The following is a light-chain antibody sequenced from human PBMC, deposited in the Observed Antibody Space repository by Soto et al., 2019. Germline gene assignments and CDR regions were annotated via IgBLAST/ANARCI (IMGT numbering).Light chain of an antibody. J-gene: IGKJ5*01. CDR2: GAS. CDR3: KQYNNWPIT. Sequence: EIVMTQSPPTLAVSPWEPVTLSCRASHNILSNLAWYQQQPGQAPRLLIYGASTRATGIPARFSGSGSGTEGTLTIRSLQSEEFAVYYCKQYNNWPITVGHGTRLGI. CDR1: HNILSN. V-gene: IGKV3-15*01.